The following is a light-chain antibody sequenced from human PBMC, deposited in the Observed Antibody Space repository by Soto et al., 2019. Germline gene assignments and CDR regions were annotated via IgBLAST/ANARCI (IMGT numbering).Light chain of an antibody. V-gene: IGLV3-21*02. J-gene: IGLJ1*01. CDR2: DDS. CDR3: QVWDISSDQYL. CDR1: NIASKS. Sequence: SYYLTQPPSVSVAPGRTARITCWGNNIASKSVHWYQQRPGQAPVLVLYDDSNRPSGIPARFSGSNSGSTATLTISSVEAGDEADYFCQVWDISSDQYLFGAGTKVTVL.